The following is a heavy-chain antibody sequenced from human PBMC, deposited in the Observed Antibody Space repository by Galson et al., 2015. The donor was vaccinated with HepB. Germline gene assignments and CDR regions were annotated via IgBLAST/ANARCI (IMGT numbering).Heavy chain of an antibody. Sequence: SVKVSCKASGGTFSSYTISWVRQAPGQGLEWMGRIIPILGIANYAQKFQGRVTITADKSTSTAYMELSSLRSEDTAVYYCARGYCSGGSCPFDYWGQGTLVTVSS. CDR1: GGTFSSYT. CDR2: IIPILGIA. V-gene: IGHV1-69*02. D-gene: IGHD2-15*01. CDR3: ARGYCSGGSCPFDY. J-gene: IGHJ4*02.